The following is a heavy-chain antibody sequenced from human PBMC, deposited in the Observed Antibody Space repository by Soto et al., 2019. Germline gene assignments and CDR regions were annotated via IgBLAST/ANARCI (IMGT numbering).Heavy chain of an antibody. J-gene: IGHJ4*02. CDR3: AIGKEWEQPSSQYYFDY. CDR1: GRTFLISA. Sequence: QVQLVQSGAEVKTPGSSVRVSCKTAGRTFLISAIAWVRQAPGQGREWLGGIIPILGTIHIAQNFQGRVNFTADRSTTTAYMDLSRLRSEDTATYFCAIGKEWEQPSSQYYFDYWGQGRQVIVTS. V-gene: IGHV1-69*06. CDR2: IIPILGTI. D-gene: IGHD1-26*01.